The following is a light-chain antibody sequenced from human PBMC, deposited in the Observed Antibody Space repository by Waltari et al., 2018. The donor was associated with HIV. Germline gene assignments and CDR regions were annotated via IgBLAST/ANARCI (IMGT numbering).Light chain of an antibody. CDR1: SSNIGAGYD. J-gene: IGLJ2*01. V-gene: IGLV1-40*03. CDR3: QSYDTSLSAWV. Sequence: QSVLTQPPSISGAPGQRIPVSCSGTSSNIGAGYDVHWYQQLPGTAPKLLLYKNKNRPSGVPDRFSASKSDASASLAITGLQAADEGDYFCQSYDTSLSAWVFGGGTRLTVL. CDR2: KNK.